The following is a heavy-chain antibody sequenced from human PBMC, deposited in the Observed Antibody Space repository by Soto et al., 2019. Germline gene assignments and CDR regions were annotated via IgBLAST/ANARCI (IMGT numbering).Heavy chain of an antibody. V-gene: IGHV3-23*01. CDR1: GFAFSDYA. D-gene: IGHD3-16*01. CDR2: ISDGDGAT. CDR3: AKGRTFFDF. Sequence: EVHLLESGGGLVQPGGSLRLSCAASGFAFSDYAMTWVHQAPGKGLEWVSDISDGDGATHYADSVKGRFTISRDDSKNTLYLQMDSLRAEDAAVYYCAKGRTFFDFWGQGTLVTVSS. J-gene: IGHJ4*02.